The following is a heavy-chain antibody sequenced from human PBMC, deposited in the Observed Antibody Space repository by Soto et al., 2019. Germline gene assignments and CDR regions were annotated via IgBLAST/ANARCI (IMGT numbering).Heavy chain of an antibody. CDR2: FSRTSNSL. J-gene: IGHJ4*02. CDR3: ARDLSDHVAFDY. CDR1: GFTFSGNS. Sequence: PGGSLRLSCAASGFTFSGNSVNWVRQAPGKGLEWVSSFSRTSNSLYYADSVKGRFTISRDNAQKSVYLQMNSLRAEDTAIYYCARDLSDHVAFDYWGQGALVTVSS. D-gene: IGHD2-21*02. V-gene: IGHV3-21*01.